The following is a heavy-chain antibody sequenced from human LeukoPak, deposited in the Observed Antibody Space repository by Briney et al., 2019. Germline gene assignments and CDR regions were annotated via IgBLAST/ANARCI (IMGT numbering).Heavy chain of an antibody. Sequence: SETLSFTGTVSGYSISSGYYWGWTRQPPGKGLERIESIYHSGSTYYNPSLKSRVTISVYTSKNQFALKLSSVTAADTAVYYCATSGWYLLPGVYWGQGTLVTVSS. CDR2: IYHSGST. J-gene: IGHJ4*02. D-gene: IGHD6-19*01. V-gene: IGHV4-38-2*02. CDR1: GYSISSGYY. CDR3: ATSGWYLLPGVY.